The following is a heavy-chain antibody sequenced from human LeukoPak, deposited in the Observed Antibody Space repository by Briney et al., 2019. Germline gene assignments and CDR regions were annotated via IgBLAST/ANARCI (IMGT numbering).Heavy chain of an antibody. V-gene: IGHV3-20*04. CDR1: GFTFDDYG. Sequence: GGSLRLSCAASGFTFDDYGMIWVRQAPGKGLEWVSCINWNGGSTGYADSVKGRFTISRDNAKNSLYLQMNSLRAEDKALYYCARIDYGDYAGLDCWGQGTLVTVSS. D-gene: IGHD4-17*01. CDR2: INWNGGST. J-gene: IGHJ4*02. CDR3: ARIDYGDYAGLDC.